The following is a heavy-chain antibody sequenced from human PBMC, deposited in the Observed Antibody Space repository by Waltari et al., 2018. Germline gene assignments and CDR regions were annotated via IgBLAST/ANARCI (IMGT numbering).Heavy chain of an antibody. D-gene: IGHD3-22*01. CDR2: INHKGKT. J-gene: IGHJ3*02. V-gene: IGHV4-34*01. Sequence: QVQLQQWGAGLLKASETLSLTCGIHGGSFSGYYWSWIRQAPGKGLEGIGEINHKGKTNHNPSLKSRVTTSVDTSKNQFSLKLSSVTVADTAVYYCARGGLDYSDSTGFDSFDIWGQGTWVTVSS. CDR3: ARGGLDYSDSTGFDSFDI. CDR1: GGSFSGYY.